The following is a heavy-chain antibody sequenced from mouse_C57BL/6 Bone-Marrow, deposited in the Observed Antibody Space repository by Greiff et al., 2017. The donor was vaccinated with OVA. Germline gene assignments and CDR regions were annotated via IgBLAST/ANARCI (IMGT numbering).Heavy chain of an antibody. V-gene: IGHV14-4*01. CDR1: GFNIKDDY. J-gene: IGHJ4*01. Sequence: VQLQQSGAELVRPGASVKLSRTASGFNIKDDYMHWVKQRPEQGLEWIGWIDPENGDTEYASKFQGKATITADTSSNTAYLQLSSLTSEDTAVYYCTTAIYYDYDYYAMDYWGQGTSVTVSS. D-gene: IGHD2-4*01. CDR2: IDPENGDT. CDR3: TTAIYYDYDYYAMDY.